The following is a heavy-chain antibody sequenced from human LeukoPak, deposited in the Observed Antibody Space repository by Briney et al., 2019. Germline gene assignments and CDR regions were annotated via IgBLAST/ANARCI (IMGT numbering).Heavy chain of an antibody. D-gene: IGHD6-6*01. J-gene: IGHJ4*02. Sequence: GGSLRLSCATSGFTFSSYGMHWVRQAPGKGLEWVAVISYDGSDKYYADSVKGRFTISRDNSKNTLYLQMNSLRAEDTAVYYCAKASRPRIAARPNDYWGQGTLVTVSP. CDR1: GFTFSSYG. V-gene: IGHV3-30*18. CDR2: ISYDGSDK. CDR3: AKASRPRIAARPNDY.